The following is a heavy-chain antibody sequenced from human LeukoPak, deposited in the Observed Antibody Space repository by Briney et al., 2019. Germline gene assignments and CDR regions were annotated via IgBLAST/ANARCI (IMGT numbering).Heavy chain of an antibody. Sequence: SETLSPTCTVSGGSISSYYWSWIRQPPGKGLEWIGYIYYSGSTNYNPSLKSRVTISVDTSKNQFSLKLSSVTAADTAVYYCARAAEMATIDYWGQGTLVTVSS. CDR3: ARAAEMATIDY. V-gene: IGHV4-59*01. D-gene: IGHD5-24*01. CDR1: GGSISSYY. J-gene: IGHJ4*02. CDR2: IYYSGST.